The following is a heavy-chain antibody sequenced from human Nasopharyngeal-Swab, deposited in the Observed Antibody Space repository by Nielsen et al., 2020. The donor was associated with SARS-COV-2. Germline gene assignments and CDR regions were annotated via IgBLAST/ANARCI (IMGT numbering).Heavy chain of an antibody. CDR3: AKDQGGAYCAGIKCYSLDY. CDR2: IKQDGSEK. V-gene: IGHV3-7*01. Sequence: GESLKISCAASGFTFSSYWMSWVRQAPGKGLEWVANIKQDGSEKYYVDSVKGRFTISRDNAKNSLYLQMNSLRAEDTAVYYCAKDQGGAYCAGIKCYSLDYWGQGIVVTVSS. CDR1: GFTFSSYW. D-gene: IGHD2-21*01. J-gene: IGHJ4*02.